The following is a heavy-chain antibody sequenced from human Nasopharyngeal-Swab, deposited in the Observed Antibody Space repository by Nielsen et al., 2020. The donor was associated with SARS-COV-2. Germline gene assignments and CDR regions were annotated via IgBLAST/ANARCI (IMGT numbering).Heavy chain of an antibody. CDR3: ARAVVLGKFDY. Sequence: ASVKVSCNASGYTFTSYDINWVRQATGQGLEWMGWMNPNSGNTGYAQKFQGRVTMTRNASISTAYMELSCLRSEDTAVYYCARAVVLGKFDYWGQGTLVTVSS. V-gene: IGHV1-8*01. D-gene: IGHD4-23*01. J-gene: IGHJ4*02. CDR2: MNPNSGNT. CDR1: GYTFTSYD.